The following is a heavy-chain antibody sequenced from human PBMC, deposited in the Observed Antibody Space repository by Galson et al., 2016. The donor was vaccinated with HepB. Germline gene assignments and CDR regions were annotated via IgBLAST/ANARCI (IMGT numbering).Heavy chain of an antibody. CDR1: GFTFSGYW. J-gene: IGHJ5*02. Sequence: SLRLSCAASGFTFSGYWMTWVRQPPGKGLEWVANIKDDGSERYYVDSVKGRFTISRDNNKNLLYLQMSGLRAEDTAVHYCGRDDNTGSPNWLAPWGQGTLVTGSS. CDR3: GRDDNTGSPNWLAP. V-gene: IGHV3-7*03. CDR2: IKDDGSER. D-gene: IGHD1-26*01.